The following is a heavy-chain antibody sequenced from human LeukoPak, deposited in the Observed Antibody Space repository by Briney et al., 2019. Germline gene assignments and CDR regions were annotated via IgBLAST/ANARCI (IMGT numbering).Heavy chain of an antibody. CDR2: LYSGGHT. D-gene: IGHD3-22*01. J-gene: IGHJ5*02. CDR1: GFTLSSSY. V-gene: IGHV3-66*02. Sequence: PGGSLRLSCTASGFTLSSSYISWVRQAPGKGLEWVAVLYSGGHTDYAVSVRGRFTISRDTSTNTVSLQMNSLRAEDTAEYYCARARCDTCGYGSWGQGTPVTVSS. CDR3: ARARCDTCGYGS.